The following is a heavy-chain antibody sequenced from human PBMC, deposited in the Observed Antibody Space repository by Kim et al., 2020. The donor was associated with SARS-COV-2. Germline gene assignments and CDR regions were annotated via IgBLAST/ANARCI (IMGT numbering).Heavy chain of an antibody. CDR2: IYYSGNT. D-gene: IGHD3-3*01. CDR3: ARAPNDFWSGYPYYLDF. J-gene: IGHJ4*02. CDR1: GGSVSSGSYF. V-gene: IGHV4-61*01. Sequence: SETLSLTCTVSGGSVSSGSYFWSWIRQPPGKGLEWIGHIYYSGNTNYNPSLKSRVTMSVDTSKNQFSLKLRSVTAADTAVYYCARAPNDFWSGYPYYLDFWGQGTLVTVSS.